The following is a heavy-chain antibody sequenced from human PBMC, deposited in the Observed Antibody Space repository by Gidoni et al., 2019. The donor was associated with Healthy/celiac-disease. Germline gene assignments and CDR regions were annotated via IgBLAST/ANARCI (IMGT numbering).Heavy chain of an antibody. CDR2: IYYSGST. Sequence: QVQLQESGPGLVKPAETLSLTCTVSGGSISSYYWSWIRQPPGKGLEWLGYIYYSGSTNYNPSLKSRVTISVDTSKNQFSLKLSSVPAADTAVYYCAWWLAAAGPLVDYWGQGTLVTVSS. D-gene: IGHD6-13*01. V-gene: IGHV4-59*01. J-gene: IGHJ4*02. CDR1: GGSISSYY. CDR3: AWWLAAAGPLVDY.